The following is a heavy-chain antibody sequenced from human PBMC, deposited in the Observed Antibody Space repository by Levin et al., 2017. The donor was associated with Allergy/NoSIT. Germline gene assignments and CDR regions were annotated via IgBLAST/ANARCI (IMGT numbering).Heavy chain of an antibody. Sequence: GESLKISCAASGFTFSNAWMSWVRQAPGKGLEWVGRIKSKTDGGTTDYAAPVKGRFTISRDDSKNTLYLQMNSLKTEDTAVYYCTTGSRWDGTTNWFDPWGQGTLVTVSS. D-gene: IGHD1-1*01. CDR2: IKSKTDGGTT. V-gene: IGHV3-15*01. J-gene: IGHJ5*02. CDR3: TTGSRWDGTTNWFDP. CDR1: GFTFSNAW.